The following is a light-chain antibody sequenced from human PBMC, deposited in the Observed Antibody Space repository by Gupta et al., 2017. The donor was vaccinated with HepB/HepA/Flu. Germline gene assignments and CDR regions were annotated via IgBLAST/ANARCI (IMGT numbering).Light chain of an antibody. J-gene: IGKJ1*01. Sequence: DIQMTQSPSSLSASVGDRVTITCRASQNIHNWLDWFQQKPGKVPKVLISKASSLESGVPSRFSGTGYGTDFTLTISSLQPDDFATYYCQHYETSSLTFAQGTKVEIK. CDR3: QHYETSSLT. V-gene: IGKV1-5*03. CDR2: KAS. CDR1: QNIHNW.